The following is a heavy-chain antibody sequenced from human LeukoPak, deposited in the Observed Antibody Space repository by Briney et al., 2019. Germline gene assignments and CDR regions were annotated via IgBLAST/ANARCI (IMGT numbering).Heavy chain of an antibody. J-gene: IGHJ6*02. CDR2: INPNSGGT. D-gene: IGHD3-3*01. CDR3: ARDPYYDFWGAYGMDV. Sequence: ASVKVSCKASGYTFTGYYMHWARQAPGQGLEWMGWINPNSGGTNYAQKFQGRVTMTRDTSISTAYMELSRLRSDDTAVYYCARDPYYDFWGAYGMDVWGQGTTVTVSS. V-gene: IGHV1-2*02. CDR1: GYTFTGYY.